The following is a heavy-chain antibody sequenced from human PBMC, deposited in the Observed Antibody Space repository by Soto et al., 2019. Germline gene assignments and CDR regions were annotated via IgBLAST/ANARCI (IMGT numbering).Heavy chain of an antibody. CDR2: IYYSGST. Sequence: QVQLQESGPGLVKPSQTLSLTCTVSGGSISSGGYYWSWIRQHPGKGLEWIGYIYYSGSTYYNPFLKSRVTISVDTSKNQFSLKLSSVTAADTAVYYCARVQYSSSWYSWYCDLWVRGTLVTVSS. D-gene: IGHD6-13*01. V-gene: IGHV4-31*03. CDR3: ARVQYSSSWYSWYCDL. CDR1: GGSISSGGYY. J-gene: IGHJ2*01.